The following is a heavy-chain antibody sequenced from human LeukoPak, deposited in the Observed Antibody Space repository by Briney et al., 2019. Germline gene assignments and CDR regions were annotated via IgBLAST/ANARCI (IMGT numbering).Heavy chain of an antibody. CDR1: GFTFSNAW. D-gene: IGHD3-10*01. Sequence: GGSLRLSCAASGFTFSNAWMTWVRQAPGKGLEWVANINQIGSEKYYVDSVKGRFTMSRDNAKNSLYLQMNSLRAEDTAVYYCARDKEEMVRAPYAFGIWGQGTMVTVSS. J-gene: IGHJ3*02. CDR3: ARDKEEMVRAPYAFGI. CDR2: INQIGSEK. V-gene: IGHV3-7*01.